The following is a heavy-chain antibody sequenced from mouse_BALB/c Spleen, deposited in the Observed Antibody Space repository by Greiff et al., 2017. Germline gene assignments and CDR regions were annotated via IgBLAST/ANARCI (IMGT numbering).Heavy chain of an antibody. CDR1: GFTFSSYG. J-gene: IGHJ2*01. CDR2: ISSGSSTI. V-gene: IGHV5-17*02. CDR3: ARSGYYGSEGYFDY. D-gene: IGHD1-1*01. Sequence: EVHLVESGGGLVQPGGSLKLSCAASGFTFSSYGMSWVRQAPEKGLEWVAYISSGSSTIYYADTVKGRFTISRDNPKNTLFLQMTSLRSEDTAMYYCARSGYYGSEGYFDYWGQGTTLTVSS.